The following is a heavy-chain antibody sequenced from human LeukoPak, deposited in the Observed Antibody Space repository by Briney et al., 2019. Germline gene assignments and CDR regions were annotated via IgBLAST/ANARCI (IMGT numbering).Heavy chain of an antibody. D-gene: IGHD3-10*01. V-gene: IGHV3-33*01. CDR3: ARDFDQAMVRRVIITAPIDV. J-gene: IGHJ6*02. CDR1: GFTFSSYG. Sequence: PGRSLRLSCAASGFTFSSYGMHWVRQAPGRGLEWVAVIWYDGSNKYYADSVKGRFTISRDNSKTALYLQMNSLRAEDTAVYYCARDFDQAMVRRVIITAPIDVWGQGTTVTVSS. CDR2: IWYDGSNK.